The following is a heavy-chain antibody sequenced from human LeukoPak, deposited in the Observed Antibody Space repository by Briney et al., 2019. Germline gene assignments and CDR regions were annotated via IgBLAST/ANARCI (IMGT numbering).Heavy chain of an antibody. Sequence: SGTLPLTCAAYGGSFSGYYWSWIRQPPGKGLEWIGEINHSGSTNYNPSLKSRVTISVDTSNNQFSLKLSSVTAADTAVYYCARNYGRFDPWGQGTLVTVSS. D-gene: IGHD4-17*01. J-gene: IGHJ5*02. CDR1: GGSFSGYY. CDR2: INHSGST. V-gene: IGHV4-34*01. CDR3: ARNYGRFDP.